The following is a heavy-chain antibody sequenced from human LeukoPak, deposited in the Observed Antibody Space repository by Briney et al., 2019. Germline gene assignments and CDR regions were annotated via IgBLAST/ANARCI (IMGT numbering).Heavy chain of an antibody. CDR3: ARDLATMVRGVIQNYGMDV. D-gene: IGHD3-10*01. CDR2: IIPIFGTA. J-gene: IGHJ6*04. Sequence: SVKVSCKASGGTFSSYAISGVRQAPGQGLEWMGGIIPIFGTANYAQKFQGRVTITADESTSTAYMELSSLRSEDTAVYYCARDLATMVRGVIQNYGMDVWGKGTTVTVSS. CDR1: GGTFSSYA. V-gene: IGHV1-69*01.